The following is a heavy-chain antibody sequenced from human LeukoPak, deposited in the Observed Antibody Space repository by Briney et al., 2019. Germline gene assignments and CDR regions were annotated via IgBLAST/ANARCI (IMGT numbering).Heavy chain of an antibody. CDR1: GYTFTGYY. D-gene: IGHD3-9*01. Sequence: GASVKVSCKASGYTFTGYYMHWVRQAPGQGLEWMRWINPNSGGTNYAQKFQGRVTMTRDTSISTAYMELSSLRSEDTAVYYCARGKQGSLRYFDWSRRYYFDYWGQGTLVTVSS. V-gene: IGHV1-2*02. CDR3: ARGKQGSLRYFDWSRRYYFDY. CDR2: INPNSGGT. J-gene: IGHJ4*02.